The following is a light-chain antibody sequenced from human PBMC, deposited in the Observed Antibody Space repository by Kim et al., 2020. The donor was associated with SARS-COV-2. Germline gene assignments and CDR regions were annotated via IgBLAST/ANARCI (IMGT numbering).Light chain of an antibody. J-gene: IGKJ2*01. V-gene: IGKV1-5*03. CDR2: KAS. CDR3: QQYNSYPYT. Sequence: CAAAGDRVTIPCRASQSISSWLAWYQQKPGKAPKLLIYKASSLESGVPSRFSGSGSGTEFTLTISSLQPDDFATYYCQQYNSYPYTFGQGTKLEI. CDR1: QSISSW.